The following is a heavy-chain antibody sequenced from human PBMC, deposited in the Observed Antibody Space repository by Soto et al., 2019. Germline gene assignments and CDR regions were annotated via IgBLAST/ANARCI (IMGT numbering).Heavy chain of an antibody. CDR2: ISAYNGNT. CDR3: ARVAIGRKVAARPGPVDY. V-gene: IGHV1-18*01. J-gene: IGHJ4*02. CDR1: GYTFTSYG. D-gene: IGHD6-6*01. Sequence: ASVKVSCKASGYTFTSYGISWVRQAPGQGLEWMGWISAYNGNTNYAQKLQGRVTMTTDTSTSTAYMELRSLRSDDTAVYYCARVAIGRKVAARPGPVDYWGQGTLVTVSP.